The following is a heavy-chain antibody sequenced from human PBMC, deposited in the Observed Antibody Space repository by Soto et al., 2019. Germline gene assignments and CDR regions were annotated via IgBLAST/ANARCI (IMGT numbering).Heavy chain of an antibody. D-gene: IGHD5-12*01. Sequence: QVHLVQSGAEMKKPGASVKVSCKTSGYSFTTYGITWVRQAPGQGLEWMGWISVHSGSTQSVQKLPGRVTMTTDTSTSTAYMELRSLRSDDTAVYYCARERQGRYEYWGQGTLVTVSS. CDR1: GYSFTTYG. V-gene: IGHV1-18*01. J-gene: IGHJ4*02. CDR2: ISVHSGST. CDR3: ARERQGRYEY.